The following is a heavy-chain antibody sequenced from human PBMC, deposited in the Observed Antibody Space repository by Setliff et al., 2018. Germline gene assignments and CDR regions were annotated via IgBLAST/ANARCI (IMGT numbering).Heavy chain of an antibody. J-gene: IGHJ3*02. V-gene: IGHV3-21*01. Sequence: PGGSLRLSCAASGFTFSDYAMNWVRLAPGKGLEWVSSISRSSTYIYYADSMKGRFTISRDNAKNSLYLQMNSLRAEDTAVYYCASAGHSGSWFPFDAFHIWGQGTVVTVSS. D-gene: IGHD6-13*01. CDR1: GFTFSDYA. CDR2: ISRSSTYI. CDR3: ASAGHSGSWFPFDAFHI.